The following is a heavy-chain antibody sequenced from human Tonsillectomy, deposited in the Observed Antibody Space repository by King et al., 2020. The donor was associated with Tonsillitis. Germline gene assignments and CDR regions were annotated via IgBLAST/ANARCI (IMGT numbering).Heavy chain of an antibody. J-gene: IGHJ4*02. CDR2: IKSKAAAGAL. CDR3: STDGYSDFWGASYRALDS. Sequence: VQLVESGGGLVKPGGSLRLSCSASGLTVNNAWMSWVRQAPGKGLEWVGRIKSKAAAGALDYAAPGKGRFTIPRDDSKNTVYMQMDILKTEDTAVYYCSTDGYSDFWGASYRALDSWGQGTLVTVSS. V-gene: IGHV3-15*01. CDR1: GLTVNNAW. D-gene: IGHD3-3*01.